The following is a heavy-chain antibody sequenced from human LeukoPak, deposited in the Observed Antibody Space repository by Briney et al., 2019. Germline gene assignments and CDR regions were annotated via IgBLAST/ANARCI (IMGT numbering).Heavy chain of an antibody. CDR2: ISSSGSTI. V-gene: IGHV3-11*04. CDR1: GFTFSVYY. J-gene: IGHJ4*02. D-gene: IGHD3-3*01. CDR3: ARDLSLVTIFGVVIDKYFDY. Sequence: GGSLRLSCAASGFTFSVYYMSWIRQAPGKGLEWVSYISSSGSTIYYADSVKGRFTISRDNAKNSLYLQMNSLRAEDTAVYYCARDLSLVTIFGVVIDKYFDYWGQGTLVTVSS.